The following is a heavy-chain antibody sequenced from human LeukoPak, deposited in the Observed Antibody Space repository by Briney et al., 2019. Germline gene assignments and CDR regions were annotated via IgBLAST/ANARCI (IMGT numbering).Heavy chain of an antibody. CDR2: IYPGDSDT. D-gene: IGHD3-3*01. CDR1: GSSFTSYW. Sequence: GESLQISCKGSGSSFTSYWIGWVRQMPGKGLEWMGIIYPGDSDTRYSPSFQGQVTISADKSISTAYLQWSSLKASDTAMYYCARSGRNYDFWSGYYLPPVNFDYWGQGTLVTVSS. CDR3: ARSGRNYDFWSGYYLPPVNFDY. V-gene: IGHV5-51*01. J-gene: IGHJ4*02.